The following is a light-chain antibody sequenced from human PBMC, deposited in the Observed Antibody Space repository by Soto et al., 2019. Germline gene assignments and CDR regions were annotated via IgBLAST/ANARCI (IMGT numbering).Light chain of an antibody. J-gene: IGKJ2*01. CDR1: QSVSSN. V-gene: IGKV3-15*01. CDR3: QQYNNWPRT. Sequence: EIVMTQSPATLSVSPGERATLSCRASQSVSSNLAWYQQKPGQAPRLLIYGASTRATGIPARFSGSGSGTEFTLTISSLQSEDSALYYCQQYNNWPRTFGQGTKLEIK. CDR2: GAS.